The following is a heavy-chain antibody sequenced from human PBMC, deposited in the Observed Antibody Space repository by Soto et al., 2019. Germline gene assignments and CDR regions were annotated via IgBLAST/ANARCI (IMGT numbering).Heavy chain of an antibody. D-gene: IGHD6-13*01. V-gene: IGHV4-59*01. Sequence: AETLSLTCTVSGGSISSYYWSWIRQPPGKGLEWIGYIYYSGSTNYNPSLKSRVTISVDTSKNQFSLKLSSVTAADNAVYYCSRDSGSSWYSNWFDPWGQGTLVTVSS. CDR1: GGSISSYY. CDR2: IYYSGST. CDR3: SRDSGSSWYSNWFDP. J-gene: IGHJ5*02.